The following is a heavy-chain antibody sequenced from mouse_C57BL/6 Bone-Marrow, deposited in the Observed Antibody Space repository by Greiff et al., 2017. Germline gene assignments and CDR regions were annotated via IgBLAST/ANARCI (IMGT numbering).Heavy chain of an antibody. Sequence: QVQLQQPGAELVMPGASVKLSCKASGYTFTSYWMHWVKQRPGQGLEWIGEIDPSDSYTNYNQKFKGKSTLTVDKSSSTAYMQLSSLTSEDSAVYYCARRRGNYYGSSSFDYWGQGTTLTVSS. CDR3: ARRRGNYYGSSSFDY. CDR2: IDPSDSYT. V-gene: IGHV1-69*01. D-gene: IGHD1-1*01. CDR1: GYTFTSYW. J-gene: IGHJ2*01.